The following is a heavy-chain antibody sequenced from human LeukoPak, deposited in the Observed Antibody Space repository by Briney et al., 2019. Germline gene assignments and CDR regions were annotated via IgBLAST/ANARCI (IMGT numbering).Heavy chain of an antibody. CDR1: GFTFSSYG. D-gene: IGHD1-14*01. V-gene: IGHV3-30*18. CDR3: AKDGKGTSYHYYYGMDV. Sequence: PGGSLRLSCAASGFTFSSYGMHWVRQAPGKGLEWVAVISYDGSNKYYADSVKCRFTISRDNSKNTLYLQMNSLRAEDTAVYYCAKDGKGTSYHYYYGMDVWGQGTTVTVSS. J-gene: IGHJ6*02. CDR2: ISYDGSNK.